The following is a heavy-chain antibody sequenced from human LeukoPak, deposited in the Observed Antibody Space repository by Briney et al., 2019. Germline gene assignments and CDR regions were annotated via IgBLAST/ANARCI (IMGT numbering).Heavy chain of an antibody. D-gene: IGHD6-6*01. CDR1: VGSISIGDDY. V-gene: IGHV4-30-4*01. Sequence: SQTLSLTCTVSVGSISIGDDYWSWIRQPPGKVLEWLGYIYHSGRTYYNPSLKSRLTMSVDTSNNQFSLRVNSVTAADTAVYYCARAHGSPSVRLFGNWGQGTLVTVSS. CDR2: IYHSGRT. J-gene: IGHJ4*02. CDR3: ARAHGSPSVRLFGN.